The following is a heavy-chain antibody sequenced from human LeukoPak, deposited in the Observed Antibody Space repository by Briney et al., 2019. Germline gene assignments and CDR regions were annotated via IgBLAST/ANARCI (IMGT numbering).Heavy chain of an antibody. D-gene: IGHD3-10*01. CDR2: ISGSGGRT. Sequence: GGSLRLSCAVSGITLSNYGMSWVRQAPGKGLEWVAGISGSGGRTSYADSVKGRFTISRDSPKNTLYLQMNSLRAEDTAVYFCAKRGVVIRVVLVGFHKEAYYFDSWGQGTLVTVSS. J-gene: IGHJ4*02. CDR1: GITLSNYG. CDR3: AKRGVVIRVVLVGFHKEAYYFDS. V-gene: IGHV3-23*01.